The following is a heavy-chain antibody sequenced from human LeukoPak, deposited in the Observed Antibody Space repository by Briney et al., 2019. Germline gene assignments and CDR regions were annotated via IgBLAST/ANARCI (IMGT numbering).Heavy chain of an antibody. CDR2: IIPIFGTA. CDR3: ARHTRHYYDSSGDAFDI. CDR1: GGTFSSYA. V-gene: IGHV1-69*05. D-gene: IGHD3-22*01. J-gene: IGHJ3*02. Sequence: SVKVSCKASGGTFSSYAISWVRQAPGQGLEWMGGIIPIFGTANYEQKFQGRVTITTDESTSTAYMELSSLRSEDTAVYYCARHTRHYYDSSGDAFDIWGQGTMVTVSS.